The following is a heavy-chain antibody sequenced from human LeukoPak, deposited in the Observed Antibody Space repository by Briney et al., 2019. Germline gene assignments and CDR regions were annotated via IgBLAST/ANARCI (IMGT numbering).Heavy chain of an antibody. CDR1: GYTFTGYY. CDR3: ARFSVGGRYDFDY. CDR2: INPNSGAT. V-gene: IGHV1-2*02. D-gene: IGHD3-9*01. J-gene: IGHJ4*02. Sequence: ASVKVSCKTSGYTFTGYYIHWVRQVPGQGLEWMGWINPNSGATKYAQKFQDRVTMTRDTSINTAYMELSRLRSDDTAVYYCARFSVGGRYDFDYWGQGTLVTVSS.